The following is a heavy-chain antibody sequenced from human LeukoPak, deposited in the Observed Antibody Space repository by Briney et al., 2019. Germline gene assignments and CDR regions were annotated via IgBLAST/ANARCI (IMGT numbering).Heavy chain of an antibody. CDR3: AKDPMVRGATYDY. V-gene: IGHV3-23*01. CDR2: INANGINT. CDR1: GFAFNFYA. D-gene: IGHD3-10*01. Sequence: GGSLRLSWAASGFAFNFYAMSWVRQAPGKGLQWVSTINANGINTYYADSVRGRFTISRDNSKSTLFLQMNSLRGEETAIYYCAKDPMVRGATYDYWGQGTLVTVSS. J-gene: IGHJ4*02.